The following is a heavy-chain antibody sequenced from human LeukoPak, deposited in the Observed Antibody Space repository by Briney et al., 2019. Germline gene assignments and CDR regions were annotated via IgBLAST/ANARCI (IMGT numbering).Heavy chain of an antibody. J-gene: IGHJ3*02. D-gene: IGHD1-14*01. CDR2: IYSGGST. CDR3: ARDMSHTGGAFDI. V-gene: IGHV3-66*02. Sequence: GGSLRPSCAAPGFPVSSNYMSWVRQAPGKGLESVSVIYSGGSTYYADSVKGRFTISRDNSKNTLYLQMNSLRAEDTAVYYCARDMSHTGGAFDIWGQGTMVTVSS. CDR1: GFPVSSNY.